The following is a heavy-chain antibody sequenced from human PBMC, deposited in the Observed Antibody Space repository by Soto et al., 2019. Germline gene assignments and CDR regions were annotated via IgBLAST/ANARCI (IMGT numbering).Heavy chain of an antibody. Sequence: SETLSLTCTVSGGSISSYYWSWIRQPPGKGLEWIGYIYYSGSTNYNPSLQSRVTISVDTSKNQFSLKLSSLTAADTAVYYCGKHTATGAAEHNWFDPWGQGTLVTVSS. V-gene: IGHV4-59*08. CDR2: IYYSGST. CDR3: GKHTATGAAEHNWFDP. CDR1: GGSISSYY. J-gene: IGHJ5*02. D-gene: IGHD6-19*01.